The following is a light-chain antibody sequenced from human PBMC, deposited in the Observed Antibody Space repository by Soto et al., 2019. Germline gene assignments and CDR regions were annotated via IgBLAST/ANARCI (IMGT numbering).Light chain of an antibody. J-gene: IGLJ3*02. V-gene: IGLV1-44*01. CDR2: RNN. Sequence: QSVLTQPPSASGTPGQRVTISCSGGSSNIGRDNVNWYQHFPGTAPKVLIYRNNQRPSGVPDRFSGSKSGTSASLAISGLQSEDEADYYCAVWDGSLNGWVSGGGTKLTVL. CDR1: SSNIGRDN. CDR3: AVWDGSLNGWV.